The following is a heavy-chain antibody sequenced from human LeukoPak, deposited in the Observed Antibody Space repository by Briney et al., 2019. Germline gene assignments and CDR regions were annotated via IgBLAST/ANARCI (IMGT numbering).Heavy chain of an antibody. Sequence: KPSETLSLTCTVSGGSISSYYWSWIRQLPGKGLEWIGYIYYSGSTNYNPSLKSRVTISVDTSKNQFSLKLSSVTAADTAVYYCARALAYDYGDYFVDYWGQGTLVTVSS. CDR3: ARALAYDYGDYFVDY. V-gene: IGHV4-59*01. J-gene: IGHJ4*02. CDR1: GGSISSYY. CDR2: IYYSGST. D-gene: IGHD4-17*01.